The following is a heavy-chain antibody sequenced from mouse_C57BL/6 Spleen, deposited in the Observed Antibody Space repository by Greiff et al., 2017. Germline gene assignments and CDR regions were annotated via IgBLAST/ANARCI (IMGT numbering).Heavy chain of an antibody. J-gene: IGHJ1*03. CDR1: GYTFTSYW. CDR3: ARDYYGSSWYFEV. Sequence: VQLQQPGTELVKPGASVKLSCKASGYTFTSYWMHWVKQRPGQGLEWIGNINPSNGGTNYNAKFKSKATLTVDKSSSTAYMQLSSLTAEDAAVYYCARDYYGSSWYFEVWGTGATVTVSS. CDR2: INPSNGGT. V-gene: IGHV1-53*01. D-gene: IGHD1-1*01.